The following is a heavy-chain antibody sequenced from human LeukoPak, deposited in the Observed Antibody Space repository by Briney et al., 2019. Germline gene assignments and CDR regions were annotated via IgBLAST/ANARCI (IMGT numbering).Heavy chain of an antibody. J-gene: IGHJ4*02. V-gene: IGHV3-66*02. CDR1: GFTVSSNY. CDR3: ARGVEMATIEY. CDR2: IYSGGST. Sequence: GGSLRLSCAASGFTVSSNYMSWVRQAPGKGLEWVSVIYSGGSTYYADSVKGRFTISRDNSKNTLYLQMNSLRAEDTAVYYCARGVEMATIEYWGQGTLVTVSS. D-gene: IGHD5-24*01.